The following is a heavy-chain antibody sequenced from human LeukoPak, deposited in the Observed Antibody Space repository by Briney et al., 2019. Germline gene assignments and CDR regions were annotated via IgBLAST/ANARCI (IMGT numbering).Heavy chain of an antibody. CDR1: GYTFTSYG. CDR3: ARDPGIIVGATTDAFDI. CDR2: ISAYNGNT. V-gene: IGHV1-18*01. Sequence: ASVKVSCKASGYTFTSYGISWVRQAPGQGLEWMGWISAYNGNTNYAQKLQGRVTMTIDTSTSTAYMELRSLRSDDTAVYYCARDPGIIVGATTDAFDIWGQGTMVTVSS. D-gene: IGHD1-26*01. J-gene: IGHJ3*02.